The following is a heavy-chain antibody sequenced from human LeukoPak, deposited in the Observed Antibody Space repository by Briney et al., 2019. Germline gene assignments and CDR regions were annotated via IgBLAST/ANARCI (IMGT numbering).Heavy chain of an antibody. CDR3: ARAQFLWSTGGVSDY. CDR1: GGSFSGYY. J-gene: IGHJ4*02. V-gene: IGHV4-34*01. D-gene: IGHD3-10*01. CDR2: INHSGST. Sequence: PSETLSLTCAVYGGSFSGYYWSWIRQPPGKGLEWIGEINHSGSTNYNPSLKSRVTISVDTSKNQFSLKLSSVTAADTAVYYCARAQFLWSTGGVSDYWGQGTLVTVSS.